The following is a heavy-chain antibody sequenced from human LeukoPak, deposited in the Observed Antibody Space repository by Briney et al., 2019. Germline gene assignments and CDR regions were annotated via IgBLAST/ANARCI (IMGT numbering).Heavy chain of an antibody. D-gene: IGHD2-15*01. CDR1: GYSFTNYW. Sequence: GESLKISCKGSGYSFTNYWIGWVRQMPGKGLEWMGIIYPGDSDTRYSPSFQGQVTISADKSIRTAYLQWSSLKASDSAMYYCARSRRSGRGGKYYHYYYGMGVWGQGTTVTVSS. CDR3: ARSRRSGRGGKYYHYYYGMGV. V-gene: IGHV5-51*01. J-gene: IGHJ6*02. CDR2: IYPGDSDT.